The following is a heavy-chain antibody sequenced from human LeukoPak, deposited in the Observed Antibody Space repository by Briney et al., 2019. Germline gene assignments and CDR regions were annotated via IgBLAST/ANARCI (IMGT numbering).Heavy chain of an antibody. CDR3: ARLTPTTLSLYYYYMDV. CDR1: GYSISSGYY. V-gene: IGHV4-38-2*02. Sequence: SETLSLTCTVSGYSISSGYYWGWIRQPPGKGREWIGSIYHSGSTYYNPSLKSRVPIPVAPSKNQFSLKLTSVTAADTAVYYCARLTPTTLSLYYYYMDVWGKGTTVTVSS. D-gene: IGHD2/OR15-2a*01. CDR2: IYHSGST. J-gene: IGHJ6*03.